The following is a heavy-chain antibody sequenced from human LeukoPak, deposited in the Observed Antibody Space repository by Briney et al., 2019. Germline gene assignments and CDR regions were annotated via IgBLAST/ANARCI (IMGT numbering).Heavy chain of an antibody. D-gene: IGHD6-6*01. J-gene: IGHJ4*02. Sequence: PGGSLRLSCAASGFTFSSYGMHWVRQAPGKGLEWVAVISYDGSNKYYADSVKGRFTISRDNSKNTLYLQMNSLRAEDTAVYYCARAHHPQEYSSSDFDYWGQGTLVTVSS. CDR1: GFTFSSYG. CDR3: ARAHHPQEYSSSDFDY. V-gene: IGHV3-30*03. CDR2: ISYDGSNK.